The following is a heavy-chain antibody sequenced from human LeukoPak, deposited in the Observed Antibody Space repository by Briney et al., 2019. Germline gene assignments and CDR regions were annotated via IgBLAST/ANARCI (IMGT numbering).Heavy chain of an antibody. J-gene: IGHJ3*02. CDR1: GGSISSSSYY. D-gene: IGHD1-26*01. CDR3: ARVLIVVGALDAFDI. CDR2: IYYSGST. V-gene: IGHV4-39*07. Sequence: PSETLSLTCTVSGGSISSSSYYWGWIRQPPGEGLEWIGSIYYSGSTYYNPSLKSRVTISVDTSKNQFSLKLSSVTAADTAVYYCARVLIVVGALDAFDIWGQGTMVTVSS.